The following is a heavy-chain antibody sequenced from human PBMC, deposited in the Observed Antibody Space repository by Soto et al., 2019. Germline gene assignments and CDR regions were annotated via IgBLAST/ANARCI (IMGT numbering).Heavy chain of an antibody. J-gene: IGHJ5*02. V-gene: IGHV4-4*02. D-gene: IGHD6-6*01. CDR3: ARDPGYSSSSCWFDP. CDR2: IYHSGST. CDR1: GGSISSSNW. Sequence: NPSETLSLTCAVSGGSISSSNWWSWVRQPPGKGLEWIGEIYHSGSTNYNPSLKSRVTISVDKSKNQFSLKLSSVTAADTAVYYCARDPGYSSSSCWFDPWGQGTLVTVSS.